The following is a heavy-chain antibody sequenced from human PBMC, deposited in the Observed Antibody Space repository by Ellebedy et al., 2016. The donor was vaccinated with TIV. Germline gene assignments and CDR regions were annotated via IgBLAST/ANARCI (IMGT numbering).Heavy chain of an antibody. CDR1: GFTFSTYT. D-gene: IGHD4-17*01. CDR2: VLGGGTST. J-gene: IGHJ5*02. V-gene: IGHV3-23*01. CDR3: ARDYGDYRGGGGGFDP. Sequence: PGGSLRLSCAASGFTFSTYTMNWVRQAPGKGLEWVSGVLGGGTSTYYANSVKGRFTISRDNSKNTLYLQMNSLRSDDTAVYYCARDYGDYRGGGGGFDPWGQGTLVTVSS.